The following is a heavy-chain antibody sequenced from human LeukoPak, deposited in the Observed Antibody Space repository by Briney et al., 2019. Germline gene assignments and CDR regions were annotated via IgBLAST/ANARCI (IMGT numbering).Heavy chain of an antibody. CDR3: ARQPIIAAAGWFDP. Sequence: SETLSLTCAVYGGSFSGYYWSWIRQPPGKGLEWIGEINHSGSTYYNPSLKSRVTISVDTSKNQFSLKLSSVTAADTAVYYCARQPIIAAAGWFDPWGQGTLVTVSS. J-gene: IGHJ5*02. V-gene: IGHV4-34*01. CDR2: INHSGST. CDR1: GGSFSGYY. D-gene: IGHD6-13*01.